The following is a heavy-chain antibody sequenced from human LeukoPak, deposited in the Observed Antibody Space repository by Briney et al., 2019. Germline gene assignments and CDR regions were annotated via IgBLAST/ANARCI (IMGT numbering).Heavy chain of an antibody. CDR3: ARDSRGYSYGSYLGY. Sequence: GGSLRLSCAASGFTFSSYSMNWVRQAPGKGLEWVSSISSSSSYVYYADSVKGRFTISRDNAKNSLYLQMNSLRAEDAAVYYCARDSRGYSYGSYLGYWGQGTLVTVSS. CDR2: ISSSSSYV. J-gene: IGHJ4*02. D-gene: IGHD5-18*01. CDR1: GFTFSSYS. V-gene: IGHV3-21*01.